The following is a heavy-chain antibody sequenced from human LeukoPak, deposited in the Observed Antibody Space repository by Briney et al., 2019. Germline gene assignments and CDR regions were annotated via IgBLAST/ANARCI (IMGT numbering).Heavy chain of an antibody. CDR3: ATDFYDST. Sequence: GGSLRLSCATSGFTFDNAWMNWVRQAPGKGLEWVGRIRSNSDGGAIDYAAPVKGRFALSRDDSKNTLYLQMNSLQTEDTAMYYCATDFYDSTWGQGTLVTVSS. J-gene: IGHJ5*02. CDR1: GFTFDNAW. V-gene: IGHV3-15*07. D-gene: IGHD2/OR15-2a*01. CDR2: IRSNSDGGAI.